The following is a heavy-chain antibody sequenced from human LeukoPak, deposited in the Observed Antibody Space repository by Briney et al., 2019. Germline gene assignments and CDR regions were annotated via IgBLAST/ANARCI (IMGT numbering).Heavy chain of an antibody. CDR1: GFTVTNAW. Sequence: GSLRLSCAASGFTVTNAWMHWVRQPPGKGLEWVGEINHSGSTNYNPSLKSRVTISVDTSKNQFSLKLSSVTAADTAVYYCARAGPLTAGTTEHVYGMDVWGQGTTVTVSS. J-gene: IGHJ6*02. CDR2: INHSGST. V-gene: IGHV4-34*01. CDR3: ARAGPLTAGTTEHVYGMDV. D-gene: IGHD1-1*01.